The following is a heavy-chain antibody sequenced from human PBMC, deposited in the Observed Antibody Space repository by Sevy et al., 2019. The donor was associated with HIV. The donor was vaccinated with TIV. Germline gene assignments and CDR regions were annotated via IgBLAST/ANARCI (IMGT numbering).Heavy chain of an antibody. CDR1: GFTFSSNW. D-gene: IGHD4-17*01. V-gene: IGHV3-74*01. J-gene: IGHJ1*01. CDR3: ARDAFVLVTTRGKKDGYFQH. CDR2: INSDGSST. Sequence: GGSLRLSCAASGFTFSSNWMHWVRQAPGKGLVWVSRINSDGSSTNYADSVKGRFTISRDNAKNTLYLQMNSLRAEDTAVYYCARDAFVLVTTRGKKDGYFQHWGKGDLVTVSS.